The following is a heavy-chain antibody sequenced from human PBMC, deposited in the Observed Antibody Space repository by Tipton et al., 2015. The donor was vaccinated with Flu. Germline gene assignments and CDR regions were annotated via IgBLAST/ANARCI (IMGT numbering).Heavy chain of an antibody. CDR1: GGSISSGDYY. D-gene: IGHD2-2*01. J-gene: IGHJ3*02. V-gene: IGHV4-30-4*01. Sequence: TLSLTCTVSGGSISSGDYYWSWIRQPPGKGLEWIGYIYYSGSTYYNPSLKSRVTISVDTSKNQFSLKLSSVTAADTAVYYCARSITRDAFDIWGQGTIVTVSS. CDR2: IYYSGST. CDR3: ARSITRDAFDI.